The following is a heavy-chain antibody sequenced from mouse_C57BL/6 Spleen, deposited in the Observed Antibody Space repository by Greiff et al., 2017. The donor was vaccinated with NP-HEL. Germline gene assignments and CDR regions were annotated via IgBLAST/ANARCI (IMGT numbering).Heavy chain of an antibody. V-gene: IGHV1-61*01. CDR3: ARNYEYDGGFDY. Sequence: QVQLQQPGAELVRPGSSVKLSCKASGYTFTSYWMDWVKQRPGQGLEWIGNIYPSDSETHYNQKFKDKATLTVDKSSSTAYMQLSSLTSEDSAVYYCARNYEYDGGFDYWGQGTTLTVSS. CDR1: GYTFTSYW. CDR2: IYPSDSET. J-gene: IGHJ2*01. D-gene: IGHD2-4*01.